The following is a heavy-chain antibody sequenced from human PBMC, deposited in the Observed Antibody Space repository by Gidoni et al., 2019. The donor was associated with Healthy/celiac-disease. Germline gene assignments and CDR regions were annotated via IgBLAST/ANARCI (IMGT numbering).Heavy chain of an antibody. Sequence: EVQLVQSGAEVKKPGESLRISCKGSGYSFTSYWISWVRKMPGKGLEWMGMIDPSDSYTNYSPSFQGHVTISADKSISTAYLQWSSLNASDTAMYYCARARVLGYCSGGSCRGTFDYWGQGTLVTVSS. V-gene: IGHV5-10-1*03. J-gene: IGHJ4*02. D-gene: IGHD2-15*01. CDR2: IDPSDSYT. CDR3: ARARVLGYCSGGSCRGTFDY. CDR1: GYSFTSYW.